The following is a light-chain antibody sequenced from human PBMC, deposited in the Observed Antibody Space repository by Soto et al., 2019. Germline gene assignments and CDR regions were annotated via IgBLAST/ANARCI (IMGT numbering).Light chain of an antibody. CDR2: GAS. CDR1: QSVSSN. V-gene: IGKV3-15*01. Sequence: EIVMTQSPATLSVSPGERVTLPCRASQSVSSNLAWYQQKPGQAPRLLIYGASTRATGIPARFSGSGSGTEFTLTISSLQSEDFAVYYCQQYNNRPWTFGQGTKVEIK. J-gene: IGKJ1*01. CDR3: QQYNNRPWT.